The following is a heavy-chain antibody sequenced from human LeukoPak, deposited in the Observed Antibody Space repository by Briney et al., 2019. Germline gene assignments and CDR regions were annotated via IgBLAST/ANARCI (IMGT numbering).Heavy chain of an antibody. Sequence: GGSLRLSCAASGFTFSSYAMSWVPQAPGQGREWVSAISGSGGSTYYADSVKGRLTISRDNSKNTLYLQMNSLRAEDTAVYYCAKEGGIRYSNDAFDIWGQGTMVTVSS. J-gene: IGHJ3*02. V-gene: IGHV3-23*01. CDR1: GFTFSSYA. D-gene: IGHD3-9*01. CDR2: ISGSGGST. CDR3: AKEGGIRYSNDAFDI.